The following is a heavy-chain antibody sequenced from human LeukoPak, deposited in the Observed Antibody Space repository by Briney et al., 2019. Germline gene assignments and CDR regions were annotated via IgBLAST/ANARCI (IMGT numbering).Heavy chain of an antibody. J-gene: IGHJ4*02. Sequence: SETLSLTCTVSGGSISSYYWSWIRQPPGKGLEWIGYIYYSGSTNYNPSLKSRVTIAVDTSKDQFSLKLSSVTAADTAVYYCARYVKWEPSYYFDSWGQGTLVTVSS. D-gene: IGHD1-26*01. CDR2: IYYSGST. CDR3: ARYVKWEPSYYFDS. CDR1: GGSISSYY. V-gene: IGHV4-59*08.